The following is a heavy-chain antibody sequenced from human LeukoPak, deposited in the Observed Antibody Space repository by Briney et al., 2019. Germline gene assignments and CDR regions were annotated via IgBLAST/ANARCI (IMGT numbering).Heavy chain of an antibody. CDR2: ISTGTYI. CDR3: TSPVLAAAGIGDFDY. V-gene: IGHV3-48*03. CDR1: GFTFSRFE. J-gene: IGHJ4*02. D-gene: IGHD6-13*01. Sequence: GGSLRLSCVASGFTFSRFEMNWVRQAPGKGLEWISHISTGTYIAYTDSVKGRFTISRDNAKNSLFLQMDSQRAEDTAVYYCTSPVLAAAGIGDFDYWGQGTLVTVSS.